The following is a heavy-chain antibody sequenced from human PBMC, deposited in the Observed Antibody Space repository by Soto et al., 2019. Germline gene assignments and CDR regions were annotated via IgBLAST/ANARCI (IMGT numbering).Heavy chain of an antibody. CDR3: AKDLSTYSSGWVGFDY. D-gene: IGHD6-19*01. J-gene: IGHJ4*02. CDR2: ISYDGSNK. CDR1: GFTFSSYG. Sequence: QVQLVESGGGVVQPGRSLRLSCAASGFTFSSYGMHWVRQAPGKGLEWVAVISYDGSNKYYADSVKGRFTISRDNSKNTLYLQMNSLRAEDTAVYYCAKDLSTYSSGWVGFDYWGQGTLVTVSS. V-gene: IGHV3-30*18.